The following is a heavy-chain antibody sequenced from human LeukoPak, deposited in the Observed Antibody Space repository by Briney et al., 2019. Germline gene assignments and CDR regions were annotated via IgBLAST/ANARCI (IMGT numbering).Heavy chain of an antibody. CDR2: INWNGGST. D-gene: IGHD3-22*01. J-gene: IGHJ4*02. Sequence: GGSLRLSCAASGFTFDDYGMSWVRQAPGKGLEWVSGINWNGGSTGYADPVKGRFTISRDNAKNSLYLQMNSLRAEDTALYHCARVGDDDSSGLFDYWGQGTLVTVSS. V-gene: IGHV3-20*01. CDR3: ARVGDDDSSGLFDY. CDR1: GFTFDDYG.